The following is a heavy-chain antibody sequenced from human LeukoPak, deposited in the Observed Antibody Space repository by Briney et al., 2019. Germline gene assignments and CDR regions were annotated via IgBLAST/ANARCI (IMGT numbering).Heavy chain of an antibody. CDR2: INPNSGGT. D-gene: IGHD3-16*01. J-gene: IGHJ5*02. CDR3: ARGGGSFSDVGPTFDP. CDR1: GSTFTGYY. V-gene: IGHV1-2*06. Sequence: GASVKVSCKASGSTFTGYYMHWVRQAPGQGLEWMGRINPNSGGTNYAQKFQGRVTMTRDTSISTAYMELSRLRSDDTAVYYCARGGGSFSDVGPTFDPWGQGTLVTV.